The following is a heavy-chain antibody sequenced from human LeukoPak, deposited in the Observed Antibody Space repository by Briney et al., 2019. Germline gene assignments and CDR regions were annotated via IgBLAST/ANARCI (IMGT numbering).Heavy chain of an antibody. J-gene: IGHJ4*02. D-gene: IGHD3-10*01. V-gene: IGHV3-30*02. CDR2: IRYDGSNK. Sequence: GGSLRLSCAASGFTFSSYGMHWVRQAPGKGLEWVTFIRYDGSNKYYADSVRGRFTISRDSSKSTLYLQMNSLRPEDTAVYYCASPVITMVRGVIVYWGQGTLVSVSS. CDR3: ASPVITMVRGVIVY. CDR1: GFTFSSYG.